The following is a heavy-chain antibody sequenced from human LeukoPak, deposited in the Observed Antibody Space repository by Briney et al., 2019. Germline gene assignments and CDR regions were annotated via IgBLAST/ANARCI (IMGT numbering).Heavy chain of an antibody. J-gene: IGHJ6*04. CDR2: ISGSGGST. Sequence: GGSLRLSCAASGFTFSSYGMTWVRQAPGKGLEWVSGISGSGGSTYYADSVKGRFTISRDNSKNTLYLQMNSLRAEDTAVYYCAELGITMIGGVWGKGTTVTISS. V-gene: IGHV3-23*01. CDR1: GFTFSSYG. CDR3: AELGITMIGGV. D-gene: IGHD3-10*02.